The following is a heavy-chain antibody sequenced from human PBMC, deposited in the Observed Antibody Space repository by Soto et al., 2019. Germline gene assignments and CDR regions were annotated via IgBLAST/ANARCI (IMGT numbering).Heavy chain of an antibody. CDR2: TSAYRGNT. CDR1: GYNFLAYG. Sequence: QIPLVQSGPEVRKPGASVKLFCKASGYNFLAYGISWVRQAPGQGLEWMGWTSAYRGNTNYAQKFQDRVIMTTDRSTRTAYMELRSLTPDDTAIYYCARDWEAGDLVAAGTYYFDYWGQGTLVTVSS. J-gene: IGHJ4*02. V-gene: IGHV1-18*01. CDR3: ARDWEAGDLVAAGTYYFDY. D-gene: IGHD5-12*01.